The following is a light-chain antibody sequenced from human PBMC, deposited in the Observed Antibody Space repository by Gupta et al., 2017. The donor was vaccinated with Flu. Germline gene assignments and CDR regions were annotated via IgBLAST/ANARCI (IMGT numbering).Light chain of an antibody. Sequence: EIVMTQSPPTLSVSPGERATLSRRASQSVSGNLAWYQKKAGQAPRLLIYSTSTRVTGIPARFSGRGSGTEFTLTISSLESEDVALYYCQQYKNGPPWTFGQGTKVEIK. J-gene: IGKJ1*01. CDR2: STS. V-gene: IGKV3D-15*01. CDR3: QQYKNGPPWT. CDR1: QSVSGN.